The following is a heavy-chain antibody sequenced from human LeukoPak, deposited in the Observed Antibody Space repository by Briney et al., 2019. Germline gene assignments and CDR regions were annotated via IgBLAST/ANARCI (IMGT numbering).Heavy chain of an antibody. D-gene: IGHD3-10*01. J-gene: IGHJ3*02. Sequence: ASVKVSYKASGGTFSSYAISWVRQAPGQGLEWMGGIIPIFGTANYAQKFQGRVTITADESTSTAYMELSSLRSEDTAVYYCARDVALWFGELRLDIWGQGTMVTVSS. CDR1: GGTFSSYA. CDR3: ARDVALWFGELRLDI. V-gene: IGHV1-69*01. CDR2: IIPIFGTA.